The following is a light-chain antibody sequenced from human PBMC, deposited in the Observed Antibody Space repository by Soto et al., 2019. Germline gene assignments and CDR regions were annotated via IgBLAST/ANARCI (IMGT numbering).Light chain of an antibody. CDR3: QQYGSSPGYT. CDR1: QSVSSSY. J-gene: IGKJ2*01. Sequence: EIVLTQSPGTLSLSPGESATLSCRASQSVSSSYLAWYQQKPGQTPRLLIYGASSRATGIPDRFSGSGSGTDFTLTISGLEPEDFAVYDCQQYGSSPGYTFGQGTKLQIK. CDR2: GAS. V-gene: IGKV3-20*01.